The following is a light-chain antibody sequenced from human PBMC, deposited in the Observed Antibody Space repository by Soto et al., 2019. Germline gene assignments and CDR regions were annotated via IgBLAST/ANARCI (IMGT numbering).Light chain of an antibody. CDR1: QSVSSSY. J-gene: IGKJ5*01. Sequence: EIGLTQSPGTLSLSPGERATLSCRASQSVSSSYLAWYHQKPGQAPRLLIYVTSSRATGIPDRFSGSGSGTDFTLTISRLEPEDFAVYYCQQYGSSPRTFGQGTRLEIK. CDR3: QQYGSSPRT. CDR2: VTS. V-gene: IGKV3-20*01.